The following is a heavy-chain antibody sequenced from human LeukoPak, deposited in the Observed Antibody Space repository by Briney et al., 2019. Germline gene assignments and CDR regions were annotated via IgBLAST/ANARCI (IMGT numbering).Heavy chain of an antibody. J-gene: IGHJ4*02. CDR3: ARGSGETGGYYYVY. D-gene: IGHD3-22*01. V-gene: IGHV1-69*13. Sequence: SVKVSCKASGGSFSRYAISWVRQAPGQGLEWMGGIIPIFGIANYAQKFQGRVTITADESTRTAYMELRTLRSEDTAIYYCARGSGETGGYYYVYWGRGTPVTVSS. CDR1: GGSFSRYA. CDR2: IIPIFGIA.